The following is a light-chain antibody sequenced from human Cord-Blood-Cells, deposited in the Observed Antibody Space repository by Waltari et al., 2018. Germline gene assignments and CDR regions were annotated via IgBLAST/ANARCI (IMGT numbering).Light chain of an antibody. V-gene: IGLV2-14*01. CDR1: SSDVGGYNY. CDR3: SSYTSSSTWV. J-gene: IGLJ3*02. CDR2: DVS. Sequence: QSALTQPASVSGSPGQSITISCTGTSSDVGGYNYVSWYQQHPGKAPKLMIYDVSNRPSGVSNRFSGSKSGNTASLTISGLQADYEADYYCSSYTSSSTWVFGGGTKLTVL.